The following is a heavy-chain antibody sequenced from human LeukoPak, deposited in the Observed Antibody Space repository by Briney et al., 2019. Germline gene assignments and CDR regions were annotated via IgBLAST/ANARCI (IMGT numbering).Heavy chain of an antibody. Sequence: SETLSLTCTVSGGSISSSSYYWGWIRQPPGKGLEWIGNIYYSRSTHYSPSLKSRVTISVDTSKNQFSLKLGSVTAADTAVYYCARGLSMIVVVVHDWYFDLWGRGTLVTVSS. CDR2: IYYSRST. D-gene: IGHD3-22*01. J-gene: IGHJ2*01. CDR3: ARGLSMIVVVVHDWYFDL. CDR1: GGSISSSSYY. V-gene: IGHV4-39*01.